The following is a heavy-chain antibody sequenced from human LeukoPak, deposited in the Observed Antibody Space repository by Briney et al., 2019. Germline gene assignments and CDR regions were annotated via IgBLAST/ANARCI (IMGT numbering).Heavy chain of an antibody. CDR2: IKSKTDGGTT. CDR3: LSTCYYYYGMDV. D-gene: IGHD2-2*01. CDR1: GFTFSNAW. V-gene: IGHV3-15*01. Sequence: GGSLRLSCAASGFTFSNAWMSWVRQAPRKGLEWVGRIKSKTDGGTTDYAAPVKGRFTISRDDSKNMLYLQMNSLKTEDTAVYYCLSTCYYYYGMDVWGQGTTVTVSS. J-gene: IGHJ6*02.